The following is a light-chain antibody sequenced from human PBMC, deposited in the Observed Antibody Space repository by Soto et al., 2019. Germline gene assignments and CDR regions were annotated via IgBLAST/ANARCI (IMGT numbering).Light chain of an antibody. CDR2: GAS. CDR1: QSVSSSY. CDR3: QQYGSSPPRYT. Sequence: EIVLTQSPGTLSLSPGERATLSCRASQSVSSSYLGWYQRKPGQAPRLLIYGASSRATGIPDRFSGSGSGTDFTLTISRLEPEDFAVYYCQQYGSSPPRYTFGQGTKLEIK. J-gene: IGKJ2*01. V-gene: IGKV3-20*01.